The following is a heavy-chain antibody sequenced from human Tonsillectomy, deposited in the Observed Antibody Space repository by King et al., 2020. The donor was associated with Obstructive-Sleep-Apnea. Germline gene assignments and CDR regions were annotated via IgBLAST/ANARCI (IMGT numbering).Heavy chain of an antibody. CDR2: IYYTGST. V-gene: IGHV4-30-4*07. D-gene: IGHD5-24*01. CDR3: ARDVEMAYYFDY. J-gene: IGHJ4*02. Sequence: QLQESGPGLVKPSQTLFLTCAVSGGSISSGGYSWSWIRQPPGKGLEWIGYIYYTGSTYYNPSLKSRVTISIDTSKNQFSLKLSSVTAADTAVYYCARDVEMAYYFDYWGQGNLVTVSS. CDR1: GGSISSGGYS.